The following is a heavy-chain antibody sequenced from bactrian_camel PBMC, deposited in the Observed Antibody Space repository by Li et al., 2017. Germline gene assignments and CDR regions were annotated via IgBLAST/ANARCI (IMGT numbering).Heavy chain of an antibody. V-gene: IGHV3S1*01. CDR3: AARSVGWCPLSEHWLGKRAYTPGGYFAS. J-gene: IGHJ6*01. Sequence: QLVESGGGSVQAGGSLKLSCAFSGYTGRWPCMSWFRQAPGKEREGVATFYTGGRSTYYADSVKGRFTISQHKANNTLLLQMDTLKPEGTAMYYCAARSVGWCPLSEHWLGKRAYTPGGYFASWGQGTQVTVS. D-gene: IGHD1*01. CDR2: FYTGGRST. CDR1: GYTGRWPC.